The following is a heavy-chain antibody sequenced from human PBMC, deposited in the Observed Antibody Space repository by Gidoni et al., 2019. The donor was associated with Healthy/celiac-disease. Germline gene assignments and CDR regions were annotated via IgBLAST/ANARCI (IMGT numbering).Heavy chain of an antibody. Sequence: QVQLVESGGGVVQPGRSLRLSCAASGFTFSSYGMHWVRQAPGKGREWVAVISYDGSNKYYADSVKGRFTISRDNSKNTLYLQMNSLRAEDTAVYYCAKDLMAAGSWGGYYFDYWGQGTLVTVSS. V-gene: IGHV3-30*18. CDR1: GFTFSSYG. J-gene: IGHJ4*02. CDR2: ISYDGSNK. CDR3: AKDLMAAGSWGGYYFDY. D-gene: IGHD6-13*01.